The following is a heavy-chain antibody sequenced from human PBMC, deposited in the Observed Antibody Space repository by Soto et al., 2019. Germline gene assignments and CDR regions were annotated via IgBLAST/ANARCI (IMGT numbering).Heavy chain of an antibody. D-gene: IGHD3-22*01. Sequence: QVQLVQSGAEVKKPGSSVKVSCKASGGTFSSYTISWLRQAPGQGLEWRGGITPILGTANYAQKLRGRVPITADESTSTVDMELSSLSSVATTVFSCATSQLPIYYDSIGYPFCYFDLWGLVTLVTVSS. CDR3: ATSQLPIYYDSIGYPFCYFDL. CDR1: GGTFSSYT. V-gene: IGHV1-69*01. CDR2: ITPILGTA. J-gene: IGHJ2*01.